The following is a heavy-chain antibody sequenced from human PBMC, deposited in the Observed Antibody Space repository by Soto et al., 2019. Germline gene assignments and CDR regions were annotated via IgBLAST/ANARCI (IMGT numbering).Heavy chain of an antibody. CDR1: GGSVSSGSYY. J-gene: IGHJ4*03. CDR2: IYYSGST. CDR3: ARTYYYDSSVYPFDY. V-gene: IGHV4-61*01. Sequence: SETLSLTCTVSGGSVSSGSYYWSWIRQPPGKGLEWIGYIYYSGSTNYNPSLKSRVTISVDTSKNQFSLKLSSVTAADTAVYYCARTYYYDSSVYPFDYWGQGTLVTVSS. D-gene: IGHD3-22*01.